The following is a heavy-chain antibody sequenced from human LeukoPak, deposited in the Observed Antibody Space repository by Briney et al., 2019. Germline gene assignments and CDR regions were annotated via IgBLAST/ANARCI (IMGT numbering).Heavy chain of an antibody. CDR1: GYALTELS. V-gene: IGHV1-24*01. D-gene: IGHD3-9*01. CDR3: ATDISVGTYDILTGYYPARYYYGMDV. CDR2: FDPEDGET. Sequence: ASVKVSCKVSGYALTELSMHWVRQAPGKGLEWMGGFDPEDGETIYAQKFQGRATMTEDTSTDTAYMELSSLRSEDTAVYYCATDISVGTYDILTGYYPARYYYGMDVWGQGTTVTVSS. J-gene: IGHJ6*02.